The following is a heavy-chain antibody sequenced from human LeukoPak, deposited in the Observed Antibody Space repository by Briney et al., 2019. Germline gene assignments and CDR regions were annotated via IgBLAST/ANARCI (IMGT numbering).Heavy chain of an antibody. V-gene: IGHV4-39*07. J-gene: IGHJ4*02. CDR3: ARENYGSGSYDDY. CDR2: IYYSGST. D-gene: IGHD3-10*01. CDR1: GGSISSSSYY. Sequence: PSETLSLTCTVSGGSISSSSYYWGWIRQPPGKGLEWIGSIYYSGSTYYNPSLKSRVTISVDTSKNQFSLKLSSVTAADTAVYYCARENYGSGSYDDYWGQGTLVTVSS.